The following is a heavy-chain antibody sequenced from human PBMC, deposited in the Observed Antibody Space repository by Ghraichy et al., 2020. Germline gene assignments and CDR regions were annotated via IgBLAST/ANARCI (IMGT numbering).Heavy chain of an antibody. CDR2: IKQDGSEK. J-gene: IGHJ6*04. CDR3: AKNIVATGKNLYYYYGMDV. CDR1: GFSFSCYW. D-gene: IGHD5-12*01. Sequence: GGSLRLSCAASGFSFSCYWMSWVRQAPGKGLEWVASIKQDGSEKIYVDSVKGRFTISRDNARNSLYLQMNSLRAEDTAMYYCAKNIVATGKNLYYYYGMDVWGKGTTVTVSS. V-gene: IGHV3-7*01.